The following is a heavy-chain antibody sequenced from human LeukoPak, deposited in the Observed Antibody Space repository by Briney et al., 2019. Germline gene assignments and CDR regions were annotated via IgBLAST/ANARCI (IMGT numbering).Heavy chain of an antibody. D-gene: IGHD1-1*01. V-gene: IGHV1-18*01. CDR3: ARDLLSPKDPVQLDY. CDR1: GYTFSSYG. Sequence: ASVKVSCKASGYTFSSYGIRWVRQAPGQGLEWMGWISAYNGNTNYAQKLQGRVTMTTDTSTSTAYMELRSLRSDDTAVYYCARDLLSPKDPVQLDYWGQGTLVTVSS. J-gene: IGHJ4*02. CDR2: ISAYNGNT.